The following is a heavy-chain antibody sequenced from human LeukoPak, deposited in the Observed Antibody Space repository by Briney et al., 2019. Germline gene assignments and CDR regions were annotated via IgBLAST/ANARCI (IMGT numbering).Heavy chain of an antibody. V-gene: IGHV3-23*01. CDR1: RFTFSSSA. Sequence: GGSLRLSCAASRFTFSSSAMSWVRQAPGKGLEWVSTISGSGGSTYSTDSVKGRFTISRDNSKSTLYLQMNSLRVEDTAIYYCTRVGYIDEGIDYWGQGTLVTVSS. J-gene: IGHJ4*02. D-gene: IGHD5-24*01. CDR3: TRVGYIDEGIDY. CDR2: ISGSGGST.